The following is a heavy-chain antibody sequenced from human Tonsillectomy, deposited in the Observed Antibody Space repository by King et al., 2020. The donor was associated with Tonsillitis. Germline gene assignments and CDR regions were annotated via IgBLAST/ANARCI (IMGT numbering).Heavy chain of an antibody. CDR1: GFTMSSYA. J-gene: IGHJ4*02. D-gene: IGHD1-1*01. V-gene: IGHV3-23*04. Sequence: VQLVESGGDLVQPGGSLRLSCAVSGFTMSSYAMNWVRQAPGKGLEWVSGISGSVGKTYYADSVKGRFTISRDTSKNTLYLQMDGLRAEDTALYHCAKRSDDNFGPLDYWGQGTLVAVSS. CDR2: ISGSVGKT. CDR3: AKRSDDNFGPLDY.